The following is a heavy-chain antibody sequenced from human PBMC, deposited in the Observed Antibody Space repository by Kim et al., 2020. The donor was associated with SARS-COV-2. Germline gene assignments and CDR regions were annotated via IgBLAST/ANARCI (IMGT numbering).Heavy chain of an antibody. V-gene: IGHV3-21*01. Sequence: GGSLRLSCAASGFTFSSYSMNWVRQAPGKGLEWVSSISSSSSYIYYADSVKGRFTISRDNAKNSLYLQMNSLRAEDTAVYYCAREVGALDAFDIWGQGTMVTVSS. CDR3: AREVGALDAFDI. CDR2: ISSSSSYI. D-gene: IGHD1-26*01. J-gene: IGHJ3*02. CDR1: GFTFSSYS.